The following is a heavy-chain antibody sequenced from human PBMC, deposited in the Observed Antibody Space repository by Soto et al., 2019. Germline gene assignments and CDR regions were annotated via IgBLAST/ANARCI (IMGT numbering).Heavy chain of an antibody. CDR1: GNTFTSYD. CDR2: MNPNSGNT. J-gene: IGHJ5*02. Sequence: ASVKVSCKASGNTFTSYDINWVRQATGQGLEYLGWMNPNSGNTAYVQKFRGRVTMTWDTSITTAYMELSSLRSEDTAVYFCARGVKYGAYSRWFDPWGQGTLVTVSS. D-gene: IGHD4-17*01. CDR3: ARGVKYGAYSRWFDP. V-gene: IGHV1-8*01.